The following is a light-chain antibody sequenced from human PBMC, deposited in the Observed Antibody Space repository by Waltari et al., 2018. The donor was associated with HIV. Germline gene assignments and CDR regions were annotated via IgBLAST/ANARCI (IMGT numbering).Light chain of an antibody. CDR2: GAS. CDR1: QSVTNY. J-gene: IGKJ5*01. Sequence: EIVLTQSQATLSLSPGDRATLSCRSSQSVTNYLAWYQQKPGQAPRLLIYGASSRATGIPDRFSGSGSGTDFTLTVSRLEPEDFAVYYCQQFGTSPITFGQGTRLEIK. V-gene: IGKV3-20*01. CDR3: QQFGTSPIT.